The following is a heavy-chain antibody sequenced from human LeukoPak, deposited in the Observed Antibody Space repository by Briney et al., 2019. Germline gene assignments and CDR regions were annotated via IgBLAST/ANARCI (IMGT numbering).Heavy chain of an antibody. Sequence: SETLSLTCAVYGGSFSGYYWSWIRQPPGKGLEWIGEINHSGTTNYNPSLKSRVTISVDTSKNQFSLKLSSVTAADTAVYYCARDRHYKLPTLHYYYYGMDVWGQGTTVNVSS. J-gene: IGHJ6*02. CDR3: ARDRHYKLPTLHYYYYGMDV. CDR1: GGSFSGYY. V-gene: IGHV4-34*01. D-gene: IGHD4-4*01. CDR2: INHSGTT.